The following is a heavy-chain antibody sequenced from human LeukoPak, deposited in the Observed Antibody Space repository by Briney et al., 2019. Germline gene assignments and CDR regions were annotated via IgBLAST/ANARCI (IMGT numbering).Heavy chain of an antibody. CDR3: AEIRGSAALYGMDV. CDR1: GGSFGGYF. D-gene: IGHD3-10*01. V-gene: IGHV4-34*01. J-gene: IGHJ6*02. CDR2: INHSGST. Sequence: SETLSLTCAVYGGSFGGYFWTWICQPPGRGLEWIGEINHSGSTNYNPSLKSRVTISVDTSKSQFSLKLSSVTAADTAVYYCAEIRGSAALYGMDVWGQGTTVTVSS.